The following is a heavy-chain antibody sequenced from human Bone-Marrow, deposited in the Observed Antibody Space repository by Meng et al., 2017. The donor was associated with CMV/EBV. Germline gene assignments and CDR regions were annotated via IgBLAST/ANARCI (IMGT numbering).Heavy chain of an antibody. Sequence: GESLKISCAASGFTFSSYAMSWVRQAPGKGLEWVSAISGSGGSTYYADSVKGRFTISRDNSKNTLYLQMNSLRAEDTAVYYCAKVWFGEFGGRWGQGTMVTVSS. CDR3: AKVWFGEFGGR. D-gene: IGHD3-10*01. CDR2: ISGSGGST. J-gene: IGHJ3*01. V-gene: IGHV3-23*01. CDR1: GFTFSSYA.